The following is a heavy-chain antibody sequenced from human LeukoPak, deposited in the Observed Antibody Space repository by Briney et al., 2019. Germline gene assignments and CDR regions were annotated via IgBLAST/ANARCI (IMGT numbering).Heavy chain of an antibody. Sequence: GGSLRLSCAASGFTFSNYAMSWVRQAPGKGPEWVSAISDSGGNTYYADSVKGRFTISRDNSKNTLYLQMSSLRAEDTAVYYCAKDVRGYCSGGRCYGWFDPWGQGTLVTVSS. D-gene: IGHD2-15*01. CDR1: GFTFSNYA. J-gene: IGHJ5*02. V-gene: IGHV3-23*01. CDR2: ISDSGGNT. CDR3: AKDVRGYCSGGRCYGWFDP.